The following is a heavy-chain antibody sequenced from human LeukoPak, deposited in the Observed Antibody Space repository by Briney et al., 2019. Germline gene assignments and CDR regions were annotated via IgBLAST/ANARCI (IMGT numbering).Heavy chain of an antibody. CDR2: IIPIFGTA. V-gene: IGHV1-69*13. J-gene: IGHJ1*01. D-gene: IGHD1-7*01. Sequence: SVKVSCKASGGTFSSYAISWVRQAPGQGLEWMGGIIPIFGTANYAQKFQGRVTITADESTSTAYMELSSLRAEDTALYYCARERNWNYGVYFQHWGQDTLVTVSS. CDR1: GGTFSSYA. CDR3: ARERNWNYGVYFQH.